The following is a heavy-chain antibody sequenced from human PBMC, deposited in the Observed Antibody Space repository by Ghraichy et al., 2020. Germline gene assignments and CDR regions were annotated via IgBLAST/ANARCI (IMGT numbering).Heavy chain of an antibody. D-gene: IGHD3-22*01. CDR3: ARGGRYDSSAYYYAFDY. CDR2: INPGGGST. CDR1: GYTFTNYY. Sequence: ASVKVSCKASGYTFTNYYMHWVRQAPGQGLEWMGIINPGGGSTTYAQKFQGRVTTTRDTSTSTVYMELINLRSEDTAVYYCARGGRYDSSAYYYAFDYWGQGTLVTVSS. J-gene: IGHJ4*02. V-gene: IGHV1-46*01.